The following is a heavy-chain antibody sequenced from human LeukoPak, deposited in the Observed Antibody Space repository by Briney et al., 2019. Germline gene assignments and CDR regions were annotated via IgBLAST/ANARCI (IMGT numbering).Heavy chain of an antibody. CDR3: ARERGLSSGFDY. CDR1: GFTFSSYV. V-gene: IGHV3-33*01. Sequence: QPGRSLRLSCAASGFTFSSYVMHWVRQAPGKGLEWVAVIWYDGSNKYYADSVKGRFTISRDNSKNTLYLQMNSLRAEDTAVYYCARERGLSSGFDYWGQGTLVTVSS. CDR2: IWYDGSNK. J-gene: IGHJ4*02. D-gene: IGHD6-19*01.